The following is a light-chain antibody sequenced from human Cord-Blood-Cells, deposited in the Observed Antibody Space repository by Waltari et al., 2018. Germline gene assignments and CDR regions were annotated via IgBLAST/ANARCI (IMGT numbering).Light chain of an antibody. J-gene: IGKJ3*01. V-gene: IGKV1-27*01. Sequence: DIQMPQSLSSLSASVGDRVTITCRASQGISNYLAWYQQKPGKVPKLLIYAASTLQSGVPSRFSGSGSGTEFTLTISSLQPEDVATYYCQKYNRAPFTFGPGTKVDIK. CDR1: QGISNY. CDR2: AAS. CDR3: QKYNRAPFT.